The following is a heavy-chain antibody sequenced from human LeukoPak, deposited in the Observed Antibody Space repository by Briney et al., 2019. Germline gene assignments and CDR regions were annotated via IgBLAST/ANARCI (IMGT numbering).Heavy chain of an antibody. V-gene: IGHV1-24*01. CDR3: ARDFMFAFGGVIVPRAFDI. J-gene: IGHJ3*02. Sequence: ASVKVSCKAYRNTLINLSMHWVRQAPGEGLEWVGGFDPADGDTIYAQKFEGRVTMTEDTSTDTAYMELSRLRSDDTAVYYCARDFMFAFGGVIVPRAFDIWGQGTMVTVSS. D-gene: IGHD3-16*02. CDR2: FDPADGDT. CDR1: RNTLINLS.